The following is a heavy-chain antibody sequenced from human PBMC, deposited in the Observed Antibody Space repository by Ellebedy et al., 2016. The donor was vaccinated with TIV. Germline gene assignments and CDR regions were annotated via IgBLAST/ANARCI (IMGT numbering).Heavy chain of an antibody. V-gene: IGHV3-33*01. CDR1: GFTFSSYG. CDR3: ARDVEQLTFDY. Sequence: GGSLRLSXAASGFTFSSYGMHWVRQAPGKGLEWVAVIWYDGSNKYYADSVKGRFTISRDNSKNTLYLQMNSLRAEDTAVYYCARDVEQLTFDYWGQGTLVTVSS. J-gene: IGHJ4*02. D-gene: IGHD2-2*01. CDR2: IWYDGSNK.